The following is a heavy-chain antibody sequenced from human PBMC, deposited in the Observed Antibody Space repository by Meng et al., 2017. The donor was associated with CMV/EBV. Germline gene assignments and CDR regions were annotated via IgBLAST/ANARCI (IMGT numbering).Heavy chain of an antibody. Sequence: VDPGGGVVQPGGSLGLSCAASGFTFSSSAMHWVRKPPGKGLEWVSFIAHDGSAKTYTDSVKGRFTISRDDSENTVYLEMNSLRVEDTAVYYCAKDLYYSFDYWGQGTLVTVSS. CDR1: GFTFSSSA. V-gene: IGHV3-30*02. CDR2: IAHDGSAK. CDR3: AKDLYYSFDY. J-gene: IGHJ4*02. D-gene: IGHD2-8*01.